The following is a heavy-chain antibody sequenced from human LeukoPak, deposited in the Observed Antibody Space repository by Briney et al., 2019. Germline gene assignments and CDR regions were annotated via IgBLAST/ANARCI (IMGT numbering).Heavy chain of an antibody. J-gene: IGHJ4*02. V-gene: IGHV1-2*02. CDR2: INPNSGGT. CDR1: GYTFTSYG. CDR3: ARDLKNPHNYITMVRGVIGY. D-gene: IGHD3-10*01. Sequence: ASVKVSCKASGYTFTSYGISWVRQAPGQGLEWMGWINPNSGGTNYAQKFQGRVTMTRDTSISTAYMELSRLRSDDTAVYYCARDLKNPHNYITMVRGVIGYWGQGTLVTVSS.